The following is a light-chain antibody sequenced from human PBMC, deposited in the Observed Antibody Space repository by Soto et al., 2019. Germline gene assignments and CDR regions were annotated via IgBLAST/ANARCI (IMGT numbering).Light chain of an antibody. Sequence: QSVLTQPASVSGSPGQSITISCTGTSSDVGSYNLVSWYQQHPGKAPKLMIYEVSKPPSGVSNRFSGSKSGNTASLTISGLQAEDEADYYCCSYAGSSTHVVFGGGTKLTVL. CDR1: SSDVGSYNL. V-gene: IGLV2-23*02. CDR3: CSYAGSSTHVV. J-gene: IGLJ2*01. CDR2: EVS.